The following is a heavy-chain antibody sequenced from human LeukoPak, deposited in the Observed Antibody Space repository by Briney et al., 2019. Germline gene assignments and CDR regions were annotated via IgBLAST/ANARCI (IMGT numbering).Heavy chain of an antibody. Sequence: GGSLRLSCAASGFTFSSYSMNWVRQAPGKGLEWVSYISSSSSTIYCADSVKGRFTISRDNAKNSLYLQMNSLRAEDTAVYYCARDANYYDSSGYYGAFDIWGQGTMVTVSS. V-gene: IGHV3-48*01. CDR3: ARDANYYDSSGYYGAFDI. J-gene: IGHJ3*02. D-gene: IGHD3-22*01. CDR1: GFTFSSYS. CDR2: ISSSSSTI.